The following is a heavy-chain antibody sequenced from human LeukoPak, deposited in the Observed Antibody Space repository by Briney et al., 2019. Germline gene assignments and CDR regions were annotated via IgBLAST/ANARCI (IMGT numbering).Heavy chain of an antibody. Sequence: ASVKVSCKASGYTFTGYYMHWVRQAPGQGLEWMGWINPSGGSTSYAQKFQGRVTMTRDTSTSTVYMELSSLRSEDTAVYYCARDSGGESTDYWGQGTLVTVSS. V-gene: IGHV1-46*01. CDR1: GYTFTGYY. CDR2: INPSGGST. D-gene: IGHD3-16*01. CDR3: ARDSGGESTDY. J-gene: IGHJ4*02.